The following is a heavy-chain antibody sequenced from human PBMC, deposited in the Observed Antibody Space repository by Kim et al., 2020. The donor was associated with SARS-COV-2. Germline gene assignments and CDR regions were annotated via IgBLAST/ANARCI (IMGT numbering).Heavy chain of an antibody. CDR1: GFTFSSYW. CDR3: ARVDGRDGSDVDY. D-gene: IGHD5-12*01. CDR2: IKQDGSEK. Sequence: GGSLRLSCAASGFTFSSYWMSWVRQAPGKGLEWVANIKQDGSEKYYVDSVKGRFTISRDNAKNSLYLQMNSLRAEDTAVYYCARVDGRDGSDVDYWGQGTLVTVSS. J-gene: IGHJ4*02. V-gene: IGHV3-7*03.